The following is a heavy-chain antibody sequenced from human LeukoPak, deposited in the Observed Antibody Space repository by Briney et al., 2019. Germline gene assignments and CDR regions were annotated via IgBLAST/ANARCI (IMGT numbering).Heavy chain of an antibody. J-gene: IGHJ4*02. CDR2: INWNGGST. D-gene: IGHD5-12*01. CDR1: GFTFDDYG. Sequence: RPGGSPRLSCAASGFTFDDYGMSWVRQAPGKGLGWVSGINWNGGSTGYADSVKGRFTISRDNAKNSLYLQMNSLRAEDTALYHCARRNGYDNNFDYWGQGTLVTVSS. CDR3: ARRNGYDNNFDY. V-gene: IGHV3-20*01.